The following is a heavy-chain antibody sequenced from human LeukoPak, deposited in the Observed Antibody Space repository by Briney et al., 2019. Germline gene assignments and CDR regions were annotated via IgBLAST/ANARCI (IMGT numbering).Heavy chain of an antibody. CDR1: GGSISTRDYY. V-gene: IGHV4-39*01. D-gene: IGHD2/OR15-2a*01. Sequence: PAETLSLTCSVSGGSISTRDYYWGWIRQPPGKGLEWIGSVSYSGRTYYNPSLKSRVTIFVDTSQNQFSLELSSVTAADTAVYYCAKYQIGTMFDFWGQGTRVYVFS. CDR2: VSYSGRT. J-gene: IGHJ4*02. CDR3: AKYQIGTMFDF.